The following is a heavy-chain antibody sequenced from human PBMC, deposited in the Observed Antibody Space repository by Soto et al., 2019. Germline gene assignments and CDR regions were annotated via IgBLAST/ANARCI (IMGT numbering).Heavy chain of an antibody. Sequence: EVQLLESGGGLVQPGGSLRLSCAASGFTFSNYDMSWVRQAPGKGLEWVSSISSSGSSTYYADSVEGRFTISRDNPKNTLYLQMSSLRAADTAVYYCARRYCGSGANCEFGAPEFAYWGQGNLVTVTS. CDR1: GFTFSNYD. J-gene: IGHJ4*02. D-gene: IGHD2-2*01. CDR2: ISSSGSST. CDR3: ARRYCGSGANCEFGAPEFAY. V-gene: IGHV3-23*01.